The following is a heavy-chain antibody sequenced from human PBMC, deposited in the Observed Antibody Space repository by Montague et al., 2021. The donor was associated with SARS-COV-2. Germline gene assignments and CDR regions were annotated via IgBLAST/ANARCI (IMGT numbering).Heavy chain of an antibody. D-gene: IGHD3-10*01. V-gene: IGHV4-30-4*01. CDR1: GDAIISGDYY. CDR3: ARDRGLGVAENFDC. Sequence: SETLSLTCTVSGDAIISGDYYWTWVRQPPGKGLEWIGYMRLSGDSYYNPSLKGRVSISIDTTKNQFSLKLNSVTAADTAVYYCARDRGLGVAENFDCWGQGTLVTVSS. CDR2: MRLSGDS. J-gene: IGHJ4*02.